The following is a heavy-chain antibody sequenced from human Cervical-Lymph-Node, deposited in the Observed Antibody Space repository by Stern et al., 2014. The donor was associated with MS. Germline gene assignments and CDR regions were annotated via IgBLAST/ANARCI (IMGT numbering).Heavy chain of an antibody. CDR2: INPNTGVT. V-gene: IGHV1-2*04. CDR3: ARGYPFFDN. CDR1: GYTFTGFF. J-gene: IGHJ4*02. Sequence: VQLVQYGAEVKKPGASVKVSCTASGYTFTGFFLHWVRQAPGQGLEWVGWINPNTGVTKSAQKFQGWVTLTRDTSINTVYMELNRLKSDDTAVFYCARGYPFFDNWGQGTLVTVSS. D-gene: IGHD2-15*01.